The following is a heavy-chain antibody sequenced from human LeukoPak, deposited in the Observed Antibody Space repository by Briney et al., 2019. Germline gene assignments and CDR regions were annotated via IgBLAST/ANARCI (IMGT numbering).Heavy chain of an antibody. CDR3: AREKVVGASNWFDP. CDR2: IYSGGST. D-gene: IGHD1-26*01. V-gene: IGHV3-66*01. Sequence: PGGSLRLSCAASGFTVSSNYMSWVRQAPGKGLEWVSDIYSGGSTYYADSVKGRFTISRDNSKNTLYLQMNSLRAEDTAVYYCAREKVVGASNWFDPWGQGTLVTVSS. J-gene: IGHJ5*02. CDR1: GFTVSSNY.